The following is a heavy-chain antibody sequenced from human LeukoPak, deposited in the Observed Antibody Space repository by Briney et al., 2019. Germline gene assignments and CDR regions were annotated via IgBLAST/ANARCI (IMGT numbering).Heavy chain of an antibody. CDR3: AIEPTGSGHPADV. J-gene: IGHJ3*01. CDR1: GYTFTGYH. Sequence: AAVKVSCKASGYTFTGYHIHWVRQAPGQGLGWMSSINLDTAGTEYPQKFQGRVTVTRDTPVTTAYMELSTLRFDDTATYYCAIEPTGSGHPADVWGQGTMVTASS. D-gene: IGHD6-19*01. V-gene: IGHV1-2*02. CDR2: INLDTAGT.